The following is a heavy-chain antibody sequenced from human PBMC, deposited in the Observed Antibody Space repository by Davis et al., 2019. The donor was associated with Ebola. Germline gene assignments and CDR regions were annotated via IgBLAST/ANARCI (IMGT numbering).Heavy chain of an antibody. CDR1: GFTVSSNY. CDR2: IYSGGST. CDR3: ASHNWNSYYYYYYMDV. Sequence: GVLKISCAASGFTVSSNYMSWVRQAPGKGLEWVSVIYSGGSTYYADSVKGRFTISRDNSKNTLYLQMNSLRAEDTAVYYCASHNWNSYYYYYYMDVWGKGTTVTVSS. J-gene: IGHJ6*03. V-gene: IGHV3-53*01. D-gene: IGHD1-7*01.